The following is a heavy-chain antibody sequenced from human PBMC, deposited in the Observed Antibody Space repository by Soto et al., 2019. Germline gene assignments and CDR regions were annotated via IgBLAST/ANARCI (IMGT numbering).Heavy chain of an antibody. J-gene: IGHJ4*02. Sequence: EVQLVESGGGLVQPGGSLRLSCAASGFTFSDYWMHWVRQVPGKGLVWVARMNIDGGITTYADSLKGRSTISRDNAKNTIYLQMTSLRAEDKAIYYCVRGLAAAGIDYWGPGTLVTVSS. D-gene: IGHD6-13*01. CDR2: MNIDGGIT. CDR3: VRGLAAAGIDY. V-gene: IGHV3-74*01. CDR1: GFTFSDYW.